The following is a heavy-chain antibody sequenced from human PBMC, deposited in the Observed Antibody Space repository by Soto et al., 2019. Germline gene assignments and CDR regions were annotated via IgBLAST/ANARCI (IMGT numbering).Heavy chain of an antibody. J-gene: IGHJ5*02. CDR1: GGSISSSSYY. CDR3: ASTDSSSGYWFDP. D-gene: IGHD6-6*01. Sequence: SETLSLTCTVSGGSISSSSYYWGWIRQPPGKGLEWIGSIYYSGSTYYNPSLKSRVTISVDTSKNQFSLKLSSVTAADTAVYYCASTDSSSGYWFDPWGQGTLVTVSS. V-gene: IGHV4-39*01. CDR2: IYYSGST.